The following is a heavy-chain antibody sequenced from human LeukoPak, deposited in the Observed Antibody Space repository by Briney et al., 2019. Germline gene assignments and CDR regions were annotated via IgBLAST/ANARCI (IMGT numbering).Heavy chain of an antibody. CDR3: ARALVGDGSSTY. J-gene: IGHJ4*02. V-gene: IGHV3-7*05. D-gene: IGHD2-15*01. CDR1: GFTMSNCW. CDR2: INHDGSQK. Sequence: PGGSLRLSCSASGFTMSNCWMTWVRQAPGKGLEWVANINHDGSQKYYVDSVKGRFTISRDNAKNSLFLQMNSLRGEDTAVYYCARALVGDGSSTYWGQGTLVTVSS.